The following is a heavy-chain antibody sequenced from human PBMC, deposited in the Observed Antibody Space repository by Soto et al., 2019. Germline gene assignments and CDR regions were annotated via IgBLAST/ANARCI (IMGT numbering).Heavy chain of an antibody. CDR2: INHSGST. Sequence: SETLSLSCAVYGGSFSGYYWSWIRQPPGKGLEWIGEINHSGSTNYNPSLKSRVTISVDTSKNQFSLKLSSVTAADTAVYYCAREGLTGGVGWFDPWGQGTLVTVSS. D-gene: IGHD3-16*01. CDR3: AREGLTGGVGWFDP. CDR1: GGSFSGYY. V-gene: IGHV4-34*01. J-gene: IGHJ5*02.